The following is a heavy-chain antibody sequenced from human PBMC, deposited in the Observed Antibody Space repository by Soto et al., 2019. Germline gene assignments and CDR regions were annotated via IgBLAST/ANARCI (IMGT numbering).Heavy chain of an antibody. CDR1: GFTFSIYG. Sequence: PGGSLRLSCAASGFTFSIYGMHWVRQAPGKGLEWVAVISYDGSNKYYADSVKGRFTISRDNSKNTLYLQMNSLRAEDTAVYYCAKDLGYSSGWYGSFDYWGQGTLVTVSS. CDR2: ISYDGSNK. J-gene: IGHJ4*02. D-gene: IGHD6-19*01. V-gene: IGHV3-30*18. CDR3: AKDLGYSSGWYGSFDY.